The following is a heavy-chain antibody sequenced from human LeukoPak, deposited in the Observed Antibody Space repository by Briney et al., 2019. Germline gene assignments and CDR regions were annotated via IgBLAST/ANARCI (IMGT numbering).Heavy chain of an antibody. Sequence: GGSLRLSCAASGFTSNNNAMTWVRQVPGKGLEWVSNISGRGTSINYAVSVKGRFSISRDNPKNTLYLQMNSLRREDTAVYYGVRNDTSGVGLDYWGQGSLVTVSP. CDR3: VRNDTSGVGLDY. V-gene: IGHV3-23*01. J-gene: IGHJ4*02. D-gene: IGHD3-3*01. CDR2: ISGRGTSI. CDR1: GFTSNNNA.